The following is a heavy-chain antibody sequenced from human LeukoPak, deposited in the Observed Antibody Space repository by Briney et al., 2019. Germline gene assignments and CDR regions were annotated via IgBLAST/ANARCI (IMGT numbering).Heavy chain of an antibody. J-gene: IGHJ3*02. CDR1: GGSISSGGYY. Sequence: PSETLSLTCTVSGGSISSGGYYWSWIRQPPGKGLEWIGYIYHSGSTYYNPSLKSRVTISVDRSKNQFSLKLSSVTAADTAVYYCAKGQLAATRYDAFDIWGQGTMVTVSS. V-gene: IGHV4-30-2*01. D-gene: IGHD6-13*01. CDR2: IYHSGST. CDR3: AKGQLAATRYDAFDI.